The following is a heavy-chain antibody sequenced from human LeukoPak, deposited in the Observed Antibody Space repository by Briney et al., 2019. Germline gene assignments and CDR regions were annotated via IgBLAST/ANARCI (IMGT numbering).Heavy chain of an antibody. D-gene: IGHD3-10*01. CDR3: ARGRAGNYYNHNDY. CDR2: IWYDGSNK. J-gene: IGHJ4*01. V-gene: IGHV3-33*03. CDR1: GFTFSSYG. Sequence: GGSLRLSCAASGFTFSSYGMHWVRQAPGKGLEWVAVIWYDGSNKYYADSVKGRFTISRDNAKNTLYLQMNSLRAEDTAVYYCARGRAGNYYNHNDYWGQGTLVTDSS.